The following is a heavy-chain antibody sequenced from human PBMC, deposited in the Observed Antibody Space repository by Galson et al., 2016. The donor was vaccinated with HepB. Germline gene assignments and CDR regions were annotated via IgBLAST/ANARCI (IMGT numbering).Heavy chain of an antibody. V-gene: IGHV4-59*01. D-gene: IGHD3-10*01. J-gene: IGHJ4*02. CDR3: VTGRGWLPDY. CDR1: GDSISSYY. Sequence: SETLSLTCTVSGDSISSYYCNWVRQAPGKGLEWIGYIHTSWSTKYSPPLKSRVTISLDTSKNQFSLNLSSVTAADTAVYYCVTGRGWLPDYWGQGTLVTVSS. CDR2: IHTSWST.